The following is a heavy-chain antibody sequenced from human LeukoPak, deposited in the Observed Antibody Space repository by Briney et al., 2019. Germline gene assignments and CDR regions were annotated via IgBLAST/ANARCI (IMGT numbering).Heavy chain of an antibody. J-gene: IGHJ4*02. CDR2: FHFSGAI. Sequence: SHTLSLTYTLSAVSITSYSHNYDWLRQPPGNGLEWIGGFHFSGAINYNPSLKSRVTIFVDSSEKQLSLKLNSVTAADTAVYYCARRYEGSGYAYDYWGQGIMVTVSS. CDR3: ARRYEGSGYAYDY. V-gene: IGHV4-39*01. CDR1: AVSITSYSHN. D-gene: IGHD3-22*01.